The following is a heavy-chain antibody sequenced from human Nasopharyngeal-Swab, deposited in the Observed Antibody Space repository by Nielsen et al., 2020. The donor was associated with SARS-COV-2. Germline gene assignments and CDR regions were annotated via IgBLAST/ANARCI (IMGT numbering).Heavy chain of an antibody. Sequence: GESLKISCAASGFTFSSYSMNWVRQAPGKGLEWVSSISSSSSYIYYADSVKGRFTISRDNAKNSLYLQMNSLRVEDTAVYYCARVEMATITTSYYYYYGMDVWGQGTTVTVSS. J-gene: IGHJ6*02. CDR3: ARVEMATITTSYYYYYGMDV. CDR2: ISSSSSYI. D-gene: IGHD5-24*01. V-gene: IGHV3-21*01. CDR1: GFTFSSYS.